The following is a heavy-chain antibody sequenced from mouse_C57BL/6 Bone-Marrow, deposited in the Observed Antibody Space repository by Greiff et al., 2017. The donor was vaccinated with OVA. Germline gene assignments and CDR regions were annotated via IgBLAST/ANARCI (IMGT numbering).Heavy chain of an antibody. Sequence: VMLVESGPGLVQPSQSLSITCTVSGFSLTSYGVHWVRQSPGKGLEWLGVIWSGGSTDYNAAFISRLSISKDNSKSQVFFKMNSLQADDTAIYYRASHRIYWYFDVWGTGTTVTVSS. CDR2: IWSGGST. CDR1: GFSLTSYG. J-gene: IGHJ1*03. V-gene: IGHV2-2*01. CDR3: ASHRIYWYFDV.